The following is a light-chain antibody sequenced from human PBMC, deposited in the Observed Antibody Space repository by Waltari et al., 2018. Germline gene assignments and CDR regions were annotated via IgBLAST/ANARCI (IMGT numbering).Light chain of an antibody. CDR1: QGISSY. V-gene: IGKV1-9*01. Sequence: DIQLTQSPSFLSASVGDRVTITCRSSQGISSYLAWFQQKPGQAPNLLIYGASTLQSGVPSRFSGSGSGTEFTLTISSLQPEDFATYYCQQLSSYPVTFGQGTRLEIK. CDR3: QQLSSYPVT. J-gene: IGKJ5*01. CDR2: GAS.